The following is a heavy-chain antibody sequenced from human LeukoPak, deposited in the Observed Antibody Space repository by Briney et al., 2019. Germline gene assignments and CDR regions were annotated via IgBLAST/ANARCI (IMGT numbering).Heavy chain of an antibody. CDR2: IYPGDSDT. V-gene: IGHV5-51*01. D-gene: IGHD6-6*01. CDR3: ARQGETSSSLNWFDP. CDR1: GYGFTSYW. J-gene: IGHJ5*02. Sequence: GESLKISCKGSGYGFTSYWIGWVRQMPGKGLEWMGIIYPGDSDTRYSPSFQGQVTISADKSISTAYLQWSSLKASDTAMYYCARQGETSSSLNWFDPWGQGTLVTVSS.